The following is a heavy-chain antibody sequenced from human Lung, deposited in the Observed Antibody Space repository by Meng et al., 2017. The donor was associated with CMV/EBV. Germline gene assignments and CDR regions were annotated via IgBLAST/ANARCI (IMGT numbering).Heavy chain of an antibody. CDR2: IFHGGTV. CDR3: ARESDYYSYMDV. J-gene: IGHJ6*02. CDR1: GYPITTSYF. V-gene: IGHV4-38-2*02. Sequence: SXTXSLXCTISGYPITTSYFLGWVRQSPGKGLEWIGSIFHGGTVYYNPSLKSRVTISLDTSKNQFSLRLYSVTAADTAVYNCARESDYYSYMDVWGRGNTVTVSS.